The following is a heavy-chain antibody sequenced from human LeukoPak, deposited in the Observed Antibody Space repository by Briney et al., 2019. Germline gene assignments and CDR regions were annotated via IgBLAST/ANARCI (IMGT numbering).Heavy chain of an antibody. D-gene: IGHD3-10*01. J-gene: IGHJ4*02. CDR3: ARDLVGSAISYSPGAWDY. CDR2: IIPLFGSA. CDR1: GGTFSNYA. Sequence: ASVKVSCKASGGTFSNYAISWVRQAPGQGLEWMGGIIPLFGSADYAQKFQGRVTFTADESTSTAYMELSSLRPEDTAVYYCARDLVGSAISYSPGAWDYWGQGTLVTFSS. V-gene: IGHV1-69*13.